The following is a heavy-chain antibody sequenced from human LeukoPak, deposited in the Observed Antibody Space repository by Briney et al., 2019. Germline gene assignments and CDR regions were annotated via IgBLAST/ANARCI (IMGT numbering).Heavy chain of an antibody. CDR3: ARDYYYDSSGYWDYYFDY. D-gene: IGHD3-22*01. CDR2: IDGDGSST. V-gene: IGHV3-74*01. J-gene: IGHJ4*02. CDR1: GFTFSSYW. Sequence: GGSLRLSCAASGFTFSSYWMQWVRQAPGKGLVWVSRIDGDGSSTNYADSVKSRFTISRDNAKNTLYLQMNSLRAEDTAVYYCARDYYYDSSGYWDYYFDYWGQGTLVSVSS.